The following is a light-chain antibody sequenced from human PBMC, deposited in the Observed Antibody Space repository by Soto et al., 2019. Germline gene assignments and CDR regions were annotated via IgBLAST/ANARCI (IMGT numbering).Light chain of an antibody. CDR3: QQCRNWPLT. CDR1: QNVYNN. Sequence: EIVMTQSPATLFVSTGEGATLSCKASQNVYNNLAWYQQRPGQPPRLLIYDASTRATGISARFSGSGYGTEFTLTISSLQSEDFAVYFCQQCRNWPLTFGGGTKV. V-gene: IGKV3-15*01. J-gene: IGKJ4*01. CDR2: DAS.